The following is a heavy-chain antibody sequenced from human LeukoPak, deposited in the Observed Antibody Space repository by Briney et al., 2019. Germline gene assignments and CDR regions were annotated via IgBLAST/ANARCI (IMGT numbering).Heavy chain of an antibody. CDR2: IKQDGSEK. D-gene: IGHD2-2*01. V-gene: IGHV3-7*01. Sequence: PGGSLRLPCAASGFTFSSYWMSWVRQAPGKGLEWVANIKQDGSEKYYVDSVKGRFTISRDNAKNSLYLQMNSLRAEDTAVYYCARERYCSSTSCYYMDVWGKGTTVTVSS. CDR3: ARERYCSSTSCYYMDV. CDR1: GFTFSSYW. J-gene: IGHJ6*03.